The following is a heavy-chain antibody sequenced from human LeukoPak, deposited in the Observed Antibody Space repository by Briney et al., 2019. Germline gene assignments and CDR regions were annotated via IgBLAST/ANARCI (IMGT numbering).Heavy chain of an antibody. CDR1: GFTFSSYA. Sequence: GGSLRLSCEASGFTFSSYAMSWVRQAPGKGLEWVSAISGSGGSTYYADSVKGRFTISRDNSKNTLYLQMNSLRAEDTAVYYCAKGTDYGGNSYFDYWGQGTLVTVSS. V-gene: IGHV3-23*01. J-gene: IGHJ4*02. D-gene: IGHD4-23*01. CDR3: AKGTDYGGNSYFDY. CDR2: ISGSGGST.